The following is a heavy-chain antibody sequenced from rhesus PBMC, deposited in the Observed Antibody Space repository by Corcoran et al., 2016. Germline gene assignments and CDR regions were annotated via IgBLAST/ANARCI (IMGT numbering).Heavy chain of an antibody. CDR2: INGNSGST. Sequence: QVQLQESGPGLVKPSETLSLTCAVSGGSFSSYWWSWIRQPPGTGLEGSGEINGNSGSTNSTPSLKSRVTFSKDASRNQFSLELRSVTAADTAVYYCARDRTRMITVTHDAFDFWGQGLRVTVSS. D-gene: IGHD3-9*01. J-gene: IGHJ3*01. CDR1: GGSFSSYW. CDR3: ARDRTRMITVTHDAFDF. V-gene: IGHV4-80*01.